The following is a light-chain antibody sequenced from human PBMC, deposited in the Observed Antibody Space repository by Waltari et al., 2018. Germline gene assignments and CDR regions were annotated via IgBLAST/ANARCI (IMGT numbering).Light chain of an antibody. V-gene: IGKV3-20*01. CDR3: QHYVRLPAT. CDR1: QCVRRA. Sequence: EIVLTQSPGSLSSSPGERVTLPCRASQCVRRALAWYQQKPGQAPRLLIFGASNRATGIPDRFSGSGSETDFSLTISRLEPEDFAVYYCQHYVRLPATFGRGTKVEIK. J-gene: IGKJ1*01. CDR2: GAS.